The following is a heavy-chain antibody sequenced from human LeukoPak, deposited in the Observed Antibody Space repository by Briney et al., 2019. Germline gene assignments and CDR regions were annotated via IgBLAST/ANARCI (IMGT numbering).Heavy chain of an antibody. CDR1: GGSISSGDYY. CDR2: IYYSGSP. J-gene: IGHJ4*02. V-gene: IGHV4-30-4*08. Sequence: SETLSLTCTVSGGSISSGDYYWSWIRQPPGKGLEWIGYIYYSGSPYYHPSLKSRVTISVDTSKDQFSLKLSSVTAADTAVYYCARGPAGPYYYDSSGYGLPDYWGQGTLVTVSS. D-gene: IGHD3-22*01. CDR3: ARGPAGPYYYDSSGYGLPDY.